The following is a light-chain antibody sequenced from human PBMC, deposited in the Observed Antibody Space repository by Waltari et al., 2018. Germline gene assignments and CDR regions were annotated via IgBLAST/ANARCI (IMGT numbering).Light chain of an antibody. Sequence: DVVMTQSPLSLSVSLGQPASISCRSSQSLVHSDGNTYLNWFQQRPGQSPRRLIYKVCRRESGVPDRFSGSGSGTDFTLKISRVEAEDVGVYYCMQTTHSPRTFGQGTKVEI. CDR1: QSLVHSDGNTY. J-gene: IGKJ1*01. CDR3: MQTTHSPRT. CDR2: KVC. V-gene: IGKV2-30*02.